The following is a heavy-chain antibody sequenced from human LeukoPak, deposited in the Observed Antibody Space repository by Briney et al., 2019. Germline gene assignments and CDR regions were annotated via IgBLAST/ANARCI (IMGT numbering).Heavy chain of an antibody. V-gene: IGHV3-48*03. D-gene: IGHD3-10*01. CDR2: ISGSGSTI. Sequence: GGSLRLSCAASGFALNNDAMSWVRQAPGKGLEWVSYISGSGSTIYYADSVKGRFTISRDNAKNSLSLQMNSLRAEDTAIYYCARDYLYYGLDYWGQGNLVTVSS. CDR3: ARDYLYYGLDY. J-gene: IGHJ4*02. CDR1: GFALNNDA.